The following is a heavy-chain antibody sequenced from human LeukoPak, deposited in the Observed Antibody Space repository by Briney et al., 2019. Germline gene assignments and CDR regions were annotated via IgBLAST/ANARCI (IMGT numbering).Heavy chain of an antibody. CDR1: GGSFSGYY. D-gene: IGHD3-10*01. J-gene: IGHJ4*02. CDR3: ARDPFYGSEGFDY. V-gene: IGHV4-34*01. CDR2: INHSGST. Sequence: PSETLSLTCAVYGGSFSGYYLSWIRQPPGKGLEWIGEINHSGSTNYNPSLKSRVTISVDTSKNQFSLKLSSVTAADTAVYYCARDPFYGSEGFDYWGQGTLVTVS.